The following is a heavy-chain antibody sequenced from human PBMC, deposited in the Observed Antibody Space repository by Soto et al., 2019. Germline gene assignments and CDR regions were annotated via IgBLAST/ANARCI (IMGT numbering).Heavy chain of an antibody. CDR2: INSDGIST. J-gene: IGHJ4*02. Sequence: GGSLRLSCAASGFTFSRYWMHWVRQAPGKGLVWVSRINSDGISTSYADSVKGRFTISRDIAKNTLFLQMNSLRAEDTALYYCARGGGYTYGPFDYRGQGTLVTVSS. CDR3: ARGGGYTYGPFDY. D-gene: IGHD5-18*01. CDR1: GFTFSRYW. V-gene: IGHV3-74*01.